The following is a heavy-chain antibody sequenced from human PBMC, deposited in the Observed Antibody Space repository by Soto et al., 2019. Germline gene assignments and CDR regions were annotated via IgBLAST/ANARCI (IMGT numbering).Heavy chain of an antibody. V-gene: IGHV3-30*18. CDR3: AKDSKSGWTGYYYYGMDV. Sequence: AGGSLRLSCAASGFTFSSYGMHWVRQAPGKGLEWVAVISYDGSNKYYADSVKGRFTISRDNSKNTLYLQMNSLRAEDTAVYYCAKDSKSGWTGYYYYGMDVWGQGTTVTVSS. CDR1: GFTFSSYG. CDR2: ISYDGSNK. J-gene: IGHJ6*02. D-gene: IGHD6-25*01.